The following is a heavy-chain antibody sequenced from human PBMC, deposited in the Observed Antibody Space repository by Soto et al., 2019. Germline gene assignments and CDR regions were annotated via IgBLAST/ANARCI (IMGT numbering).Heavy chain of an antibody. J-gene: IGHJ6*02. D-gene: IGHD2-15*01. CDR1: GFTFSSYG. CDR2: IWYDGSNK. V-gene: IGHV3-33*01. Sequence: GGSLRLSCAASGFTFSSYGMHWVRQAPGKGLEWVAVIWYDGSNKYYADSVKGRFTISRDNSKNTLYLQMNSLRAEDTAVYYCARGAVSGCSGGSCWSGYYYYYGMDVWGQGTTVTVSS. CDR3: ARGAVSGCSGGSCWSGYYYYYGMDV.